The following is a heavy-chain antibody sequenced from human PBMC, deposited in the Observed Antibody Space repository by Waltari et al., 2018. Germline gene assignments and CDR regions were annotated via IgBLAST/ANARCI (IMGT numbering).Heavy chain of an antibody. Sequence: EVQLVQSGAEVKKPGESLKISCKGSGYSFTSYWIGWVRQMPGKGLEWMGIIYPGDSDTRYSPSFQGQVTISADKSISTAYLQWSSLKASDTAMYYCARHIEENGDYYAFDIWGQGTMVTVSS. CDR1: GYSFTSYW. J-gene: IGHJ3*02. CDR2: IYPGDSDT. D-gene: IGHD4-17*01. V-gene: IGHV5-51*01. CDR3: ARHIEENGDYYAFDI.